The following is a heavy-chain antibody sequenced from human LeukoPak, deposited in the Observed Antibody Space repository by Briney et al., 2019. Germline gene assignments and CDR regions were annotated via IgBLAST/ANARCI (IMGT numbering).Heavy chain of an antibody. CDR3: ARVRYFDTSGYYYDFDP. CDR1: GGSISNYY. CDR2: FYHSGNT. J-gene: IGHJ5*02. D-gene: IGHD3-22*01. V-gene: IGHV4-59*08. Sequence: SETLSLTCTVSGGSISNYYWGWIRQPPGKGLEWIGDFYHSGNTYYNPSLKSRLTISVDTSRNQFSLTVRSVTAADTAVYYCARVRYFDTSGYYYDFDPWGQGTLVTVSS.